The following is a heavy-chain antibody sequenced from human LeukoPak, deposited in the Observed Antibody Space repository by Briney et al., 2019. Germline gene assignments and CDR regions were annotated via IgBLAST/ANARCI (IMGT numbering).Heavy chain of an antibody. CDR3: ARQGITIFGVVNDY. CDR1: GFTFSSYS. V-gene: IGHV3-21*01. Sequence: GGSLRLSCAASGFTFSSYSMNWVRQAPGEGLEWVSSISSSSSDIYYADSVKGRFVISRENAKHSLYLQMNSLRAEDTAVYYCARQGITIFGVVNDYWGQGTLVTVSS. D-gene: IGHD3-3*01. J-gene: IGHJ4*02. CDR2: ISSSSSDI.